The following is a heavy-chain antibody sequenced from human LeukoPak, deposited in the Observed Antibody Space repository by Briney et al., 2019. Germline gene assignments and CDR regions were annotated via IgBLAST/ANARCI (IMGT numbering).Heavy chain of an antibody. D-gene: IGHD6-25*01. CDR2: ISWNSGNI. CDR1: GFTFDQYA. J-gene: IGHJ5*02. V-gene: IGHV3-9*01. CDR3: AKDISPGSSGGWFDP. Sequence: GGSLRLSCAASGFTFDQYAMHWVRQAPGKGLEWVSCISWNSGNIGYADSVKGRFTIPRENAKNSLYLQMNSLRAEETALYYCAKDISPGSSGGWFDPWGQGTLVTVSS.